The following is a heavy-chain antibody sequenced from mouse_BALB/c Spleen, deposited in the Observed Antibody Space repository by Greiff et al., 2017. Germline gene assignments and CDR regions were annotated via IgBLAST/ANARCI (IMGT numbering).Heavy chain of an antibody. Sequence: EVKLQESGPGLVKPSQSLSLTCTVTGYSITSDYAWNWIRQFPGNKLEWMGYISYSGSTSYNPSLKSRISITRATSKNQFFLQLNSVTTEDTATYYCARWDYYGSSLDYWGQGTTLTVSS. V-gene: IGHV3-2*02. CDR3: ARWDYYGSSLDY. D-gene: IGHD1-1*01. J-gene: IGHJ2*01. CDR1: GYSITSDYA. CDR2: ISYSGST.